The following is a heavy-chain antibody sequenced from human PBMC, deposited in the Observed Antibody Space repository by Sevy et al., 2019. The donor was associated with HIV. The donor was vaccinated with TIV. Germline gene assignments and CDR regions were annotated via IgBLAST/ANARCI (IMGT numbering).Heavy chain of an antibody. J-gene: IGHJ6*02. CDR1: GFTFSSYW. CDR3: ARDVRIAVAGTHYYGMDV. D-gene: IGHD6-19*01. CDR2: INSDGSST. Sequence: GGSLRLSCAASGFTFSSYWMHWVRQAPGKGLVWVSRINSDGSSTSYADSVKGRFTISRDNAKNTLYLQMNSLRAEDTAVDYCARDVRIAVAGTHYYGMDVWGQGTTVTVSS. V-gene: IGHV3-74*01.